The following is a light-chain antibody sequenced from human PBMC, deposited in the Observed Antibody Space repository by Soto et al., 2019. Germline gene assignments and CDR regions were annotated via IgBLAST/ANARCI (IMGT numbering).Light chain of an antibody. J-gene: IGKJ1*01. Sequence: EIVVKQSPATLSVSPGERATLSCRASQSVSSNVAWYQQTTGRAPRLLIYGASTSATGIPARFSGSGSGTEVTLTISSLQSEDFAVYYCQHYNNWPPWTFXQGTKV. CDR1: QSVSSN. V-gene: IGKV3-15*01. CDR3: QHYNNWPPWT. CDR2: GAS.